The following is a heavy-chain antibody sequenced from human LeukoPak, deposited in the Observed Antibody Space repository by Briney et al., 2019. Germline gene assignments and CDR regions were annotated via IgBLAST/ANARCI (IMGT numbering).Heavy chain of an antibody. CDR3: AKDPSRFGELLFEGYYFDY. D-gene: IGHD3-10*01. J-gene: IGHJ4*02. CDR1: GFTFDDYA. Sequence: PGRSLRLSCAASGFTFDDYAMHWVRQAPGKGLEWVAGISWNSGSIGYADSVKGRFTISRDNAKNSLYLQMNSLRAEDMALYYCAKDPSRFGELLFEGYYFDYWGQGTLVTVSS. CDR2: ISWNSGSI. V-gene: IGHV3-9*03.